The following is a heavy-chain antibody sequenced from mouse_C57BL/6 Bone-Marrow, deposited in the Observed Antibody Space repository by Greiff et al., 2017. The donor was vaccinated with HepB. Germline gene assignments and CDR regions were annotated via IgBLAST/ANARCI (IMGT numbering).Heavy chain of an antibody. Sequence: EVMLVESEGGLVQPGSSMKLSCTASGFTFSDYYMAWVRQVPEKGLEWVAHINYDGSSTYYLDSLNSRFIISRDNAKNILYLQRSSLKAEDTATYYCARDKRYAMDYWGQGTSVTVSS. CDR2: INYDGSST. CDR1: GFTFSDYY. V-gene: IGHV5-16*01. J-gene: IGHJ4*01. CDR3: ARDKRYAMDY.